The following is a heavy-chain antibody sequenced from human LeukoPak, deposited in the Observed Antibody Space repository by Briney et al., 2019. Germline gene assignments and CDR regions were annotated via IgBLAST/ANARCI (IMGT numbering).Heavy chain of an antibody. Sequence: ASVKVSFKAYGNTFTNNGISWVRQAPGQGLEWMGWISAYNGYTNYAQKLQGRVTMTTDTSTSTVYMELRSLRSDDTAVYYCARDGHRRYYYDSSGREDAFDIWGQGTMVTVSS. J-gene: IGHJ3*02. CDR1: GNTFTNNG. CDR3: ARDGHRRYYYDSSGREDAFDI. CDR2: ISAYNGYT. V-gene: IGHV1-18*01. D-gene: IGHD3-22*01.